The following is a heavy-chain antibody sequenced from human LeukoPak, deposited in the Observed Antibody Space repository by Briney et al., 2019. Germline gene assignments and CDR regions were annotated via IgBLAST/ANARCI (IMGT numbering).Heavy chain of an antibody. CDR1: GYSFTSYW. V-gene: IGHV5-10-1*01. CDR2: IDPSDSYT. Sequence: GGSLRISCKGSGYSFTSYWISGVRQMPGKGLEWMGRIDPSDSYTNYSPSFQGHVTISADKSISTAYLQWSSLKASDTAMYYCARHLTLGVVPAAIDHYYYGMDVWGKRTTVTVSS. J-gene: IGHJ6*04. CDR3: ARHLTLGVVPAAIDHYYYGMDV. D-gene: IGHD2-2*01.